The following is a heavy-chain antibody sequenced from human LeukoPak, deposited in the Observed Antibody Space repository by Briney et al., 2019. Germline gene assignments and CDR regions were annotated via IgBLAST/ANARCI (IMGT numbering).Heavy chain of an antibody. CDR1: GGSLSSYY. D-gene: IGHD3-10*01. CDR3: ARRGGVYYYGMDV. V-gene: IGHV4-59*08. J-gene: IGHJ6*02. CDR2: IYYSGST. Sequence: SETLSLTCTVSGGSLSSYYWSWIWQPPGKGLEWIGYIYYSGSTNYNHSLKSRVTISVDTSKNQFSLKLSSVTAADTAVYYCARRGGVYYYGMDVWGQGTTVTVSS.